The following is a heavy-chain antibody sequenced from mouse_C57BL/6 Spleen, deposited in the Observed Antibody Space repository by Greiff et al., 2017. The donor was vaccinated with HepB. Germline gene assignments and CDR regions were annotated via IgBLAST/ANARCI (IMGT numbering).Heavy chain of an antibody. CDR2: IDPSDSYT. J-gene: IGHJ2*01. D-gene: IGHD2-14*01. CDR3: ARDRLFDY. V-gene: IGHV1-69*01. CDR1: GYTFTSYW. Sequence: QVQLQQPGAELVMPGASVKLSCKASGYTFTSYWMHWVKQRPGQGLEWIGEIDPSDSYTNYNQKFKGKSTLTVDKSSSTAYMQLSSLTSEDSAVYYCARDRLFDYWGQGITLTVSS.